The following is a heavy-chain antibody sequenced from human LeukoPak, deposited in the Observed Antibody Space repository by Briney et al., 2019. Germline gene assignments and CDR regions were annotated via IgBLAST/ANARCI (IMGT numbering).Heavy chain of an antibody. CDR3: ARGRYCSSTSCYPDY. Sequence: GGSLRLSCAASGFTFSSYWMSWVRQAPGKGLEWVANIKGDGSEKYHGDSVRGRFSISRDNAKNSLYLQMNSLRAEDTAVYYCARGRYCSSTSCYPDYWGQGTLVIVSS. J-gene: IGHJ4*02. D-gene: IGHD2-2*01. CDR1: GFTFSSYW. V-gene: IGHV3-7*01. CDR2: IKGDGSEK.